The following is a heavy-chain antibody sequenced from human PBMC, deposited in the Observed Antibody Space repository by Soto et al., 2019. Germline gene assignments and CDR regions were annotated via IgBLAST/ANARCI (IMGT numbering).Heavy chain of an antibody. CDR3: ARHVTVAGTYYYYYGMDV. D-gene: IGHD6-19*01. J-gene: IGHJ6*02. CDR2: IYYSGST. Sequence: QVQLQESGPGLVKPSETLSLTCTVSGGSISSYYWSWIRQPLGKGLEWIGYIYYSGSTNYNPSLKSRVTISVDTSKNQFSLKLSSVTAADTAVYYCARHVTVAGTYYYYYGMDVWGQGTTVTVSS. V-gene: IGHV4-59*08. CDR1: GGSISSYY.